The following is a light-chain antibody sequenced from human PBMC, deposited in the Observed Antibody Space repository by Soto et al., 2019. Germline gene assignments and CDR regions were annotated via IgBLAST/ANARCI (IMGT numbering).Light chain of an antibody. CDR2: WAS. Sequence: DIVMTQSPDSLTVSRGERAAVNCKSSHSVLYSSNNKNYLAWYQQRPGQPPKLLIYWASTRESGVPERFSGKGFGADFHLPITNLQAEDVAVYYCQEYFSDPPTFGQGTKLEIK. CDR3: QEYFSDPPT. J-gene: IGKJ2*01. CDR1: HSVLYSSNNKNY. V-gene: IGKV4-1*01.